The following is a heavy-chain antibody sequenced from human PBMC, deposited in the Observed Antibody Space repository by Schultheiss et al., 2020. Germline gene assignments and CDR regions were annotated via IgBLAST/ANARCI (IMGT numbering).Heavy chain of an antibody. Sequence: SETLSLTCTVSGGSISSGGYYWSWIRQLPGKGLEWIGFIYYSGSTYYNPSLKGRVTISVDTSKNQFSLKLSSVTAADTAVYYCARADGDYVEWFDPWGQGTLVTFSS. CDR3: ARADGDYVEWFDP. J-gene: IGHJ5*02. D-gene: IGHD4-17*01. CDR1: GGSISSGGYY. CDR2: IYYSGST. V-gene: IGHV4-31*03.